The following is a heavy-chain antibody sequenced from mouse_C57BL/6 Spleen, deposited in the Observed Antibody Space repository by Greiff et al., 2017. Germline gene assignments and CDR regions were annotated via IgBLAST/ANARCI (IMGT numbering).Heavy chain of an antibody. J-gene: IGHJ2*01. D-gene: IGHD2-1*01. Sequence: VQLQQSVAVLVRPGASVKLSCTASGFNIKHTYMHWVKQRPEQGLEWIGWIDPANGNTKYAPKFQGKATITATTSSNTAYLQLSSLTSEDTAIYYCARYYYGNPFDYWGQGTTLTVSS. CDR2: IDPANGNT. V-gene: IGHV14-3*01. CDR1: GFNIKHTY. CDR3: ARYYYGNPFDY.